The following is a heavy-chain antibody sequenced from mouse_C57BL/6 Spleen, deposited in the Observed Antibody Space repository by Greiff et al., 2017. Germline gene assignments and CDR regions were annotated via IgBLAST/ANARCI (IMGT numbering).Heavy chain of an antibody. CDR3: ARYDYAVGFAY. J-gene: IGHJ3*01. Sequence: QVQLQQPGAELVRPGTSVTLSCKASGYTFTSYWMHWVKQRPGQGLEWIGVIDPSDSYTNYNQKFKGKATLTVDTSSSTAYMQLSSLTSEDSAVYYCARYDYAVGFAYWGQGTLVTVSA. V-gene: IGHV1-59*01. CDR1: GYTFTSYW. CDR2: IDPSDSYT. D-gene: IGHD2-4*01.